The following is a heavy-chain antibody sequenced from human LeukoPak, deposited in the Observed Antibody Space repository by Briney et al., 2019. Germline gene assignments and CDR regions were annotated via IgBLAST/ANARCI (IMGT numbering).Heavy chain of an antibody. V-gene: IGHV1-69*13. Sequence: GASVKVSCKASGGTFSSYAISWVRQAPGQGLEWMGGIIPIFGTANYAQKFQGRVTITADESTSTAYMELSSLRSEDTAVYYCARDVVVVAARGLGAFDIWGQGTMVTVSS. J-gene: IGHJ3*02. CDR3: ARDVVVVAARGLGAFDI. CDR1: GGTFSSYA. D-gene: IGHD2-15*01. CDR2: IIPIFGTA.